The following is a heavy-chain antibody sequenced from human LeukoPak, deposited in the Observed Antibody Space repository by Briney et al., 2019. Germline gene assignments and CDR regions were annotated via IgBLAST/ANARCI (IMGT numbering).Heavy chain of an antibody. V-gene: IGHV1-2*06. CDR2: INPKSGST. Sequence: GASVKVSCKASGYTFTGYYMHWVRQAPGQGLEWMGRINPKSGSTNYAPKFQGMVTMTRDTSISRAYMELSRLRSDDTAVYYCAREYSSSWYDRILDYWGQGTLVTVSS. J-gene: IGHJ4*02. D-gene: IGHD6-13*01. CDR3: AREYSSSWYDRILDY. CDR1: GYTFTGYY.